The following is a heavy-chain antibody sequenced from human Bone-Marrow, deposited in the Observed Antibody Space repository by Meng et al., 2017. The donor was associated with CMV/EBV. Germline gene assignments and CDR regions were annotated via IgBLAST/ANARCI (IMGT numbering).Heavy chain of an antibody. CDR1: GYTFTGYY. V-gene: IGHV1-2*02. CDR2: INPNSGGT. CDR3: ARTTSQYYDSLTGYKGYYGMAV. Sequence: ASVKVSCKTSGYTFTGYYMQWVRQAPGQGLEWMGWINPNSGGTNYAQQFQGRVTMTRDTSISTAYMELSRLRYDDTAAYYCARTTSQYYDSLTGYKGYYGMAVWGQGTTVTVYS. D-gene: IGHD3-9*01. J-gene: IGHJ6*02.